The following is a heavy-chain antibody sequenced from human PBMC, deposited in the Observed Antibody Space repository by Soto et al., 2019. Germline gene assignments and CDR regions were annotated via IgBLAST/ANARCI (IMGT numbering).Heavy chain of an antibody. CDR2: MYNSGST. CDR1: GGSISSYY. J-gene: IGHJ4*02. CDR3: ARQGRDSSRRSNFDY. V-gene: IGHV4-59*08. D-gene: IGHD6-13*01. Sequence: QVQLQESGPGLVKPSETLSLTCTVSGGSISSYYWSWIRQTPGKGLEWIGYMYNSGSTNYNPSLKSRVTISVDTSKNQFSLTLNSVTAADTAVYYCARQGRDSSRRSNFDYWGQGTLVTVSS.